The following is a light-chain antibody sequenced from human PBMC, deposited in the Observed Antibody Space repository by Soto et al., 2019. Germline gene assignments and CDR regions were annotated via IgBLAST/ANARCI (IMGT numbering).Light chain of an antibody. V-gene: IGLV2-14*01. CDR3: SSYTSSTTWV. CDR2: EVS. J-gene: IGLJ3*02. CDR1: SSDVGGYKY. Sequence: QSALTQPASVSGSPGQSITISCTGTSSDVGGYKYVSWYQQHPGKAPKLMIYEVSNRPSGVSNRFSGSKSGNTASLTISGLQGEDEADYYCSSYTSSTTWVFGGGTKLTVL.